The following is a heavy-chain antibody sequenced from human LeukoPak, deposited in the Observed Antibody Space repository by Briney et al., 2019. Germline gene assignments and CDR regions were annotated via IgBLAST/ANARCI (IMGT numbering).Heavy chain of an antibody. CDR2: IYYSGST. CDR3: ARTSGWYAGGWFDP. CDR1: GGSISSSSYY. J-gene: IGHJ5*02. D-gene: IGHD6-19*01. Sequence: NASETLSLTCTVSGGSISSSSYYWGWIRQPPGKGLEWIGSIYYSGSTYYNPSLKSRVTISVDTPKNQFSLKLSSVTAADTAVYYCARTSGWYAGGWFDPWGQGTLVTVSS. V-gene: IGHV4-39*01.